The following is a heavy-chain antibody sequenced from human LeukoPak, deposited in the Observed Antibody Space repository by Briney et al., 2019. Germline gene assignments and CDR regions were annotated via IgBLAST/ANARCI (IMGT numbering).Heavy chain of an antibody. CDR2: IKQDGSEK. J-gene: IGHJ4*02. Sequence: GGSLRLSCAASGFTFSSYWMSWVRQAPGKGLEWVANIKQDGSEKYYVDSVKGRFTISRDNAKNSLYLQMNSLRAEDTAVYYCARPYYCDSSGYYYYWGQGTLVTVSS. V-gene: IGHV3-7*01. CDR1: GFTFSSYW. CDR3: ARPYYCDSSGYYYY. D-gene: IGHD3-22*01.